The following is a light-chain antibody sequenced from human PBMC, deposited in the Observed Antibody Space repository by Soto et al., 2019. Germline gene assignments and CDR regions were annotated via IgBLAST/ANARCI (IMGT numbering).Light chain of an antibody. CDR1: SSNIGAGYD. CDR2: GNS. Sequence: QCVLTQPPSGSGAPGQRVTISCSGSSSNIGAGYDVHWYQQLPGTAPKLLIYGNSNRPSGVPDRFSGSKSGTSASLAITGLQAEDEADYYCQSYDSSLSAWVFGGGTKLTVL. V-gene: IGLV1-40*01. J-gene: IGLJ3*02. CDR3: QSYDSSLSAWV.